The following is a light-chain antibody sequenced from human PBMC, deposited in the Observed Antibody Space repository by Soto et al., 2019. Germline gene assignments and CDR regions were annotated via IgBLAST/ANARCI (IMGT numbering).Light chain of an antibody. CDR1: SSDVGKYNY. J-gene: IGLJ1*01. V-gene: IGLV2-14*01. CDR2: EVS. CDR3: NSYTGSSPLYV. Sequence: QSVLTQPASVSGSPGQSITISCTGTSSDVGKYNYVSWYQQHPGKAPKLIIYEVSNRPSGVSNRFTGSKSGNTASLTISGLHAEDEADYYCNSYTGSSPLYVFGTGTKLTVL.